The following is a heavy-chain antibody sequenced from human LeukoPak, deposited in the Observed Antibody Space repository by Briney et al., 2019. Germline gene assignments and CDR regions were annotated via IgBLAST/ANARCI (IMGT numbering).Heavy chain of an antibody. V-gene: IGHV1-45*02. CDR2: ITPFNGNT. D-gene: IGHD4-17*01. CDR3: ALTVTTGTLDY. J-gene: IGHJ4*02. CDR1: GSGFTYSY. Sequence: SVKLSCTASGSGFTYSYLHWVRQGPGQALGWVGWITPFNGNTNYAPKFQDRVTITRDRSMSTAYMELSRLRSEDTAMYYCALTVTTGTLDYWGQGTPVTVSS.